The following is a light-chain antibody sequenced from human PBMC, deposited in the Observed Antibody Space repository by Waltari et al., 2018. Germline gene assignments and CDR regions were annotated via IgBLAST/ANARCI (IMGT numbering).Light chain of an antibody. CDR2: SAS. CDR1: QSIGKY. V-gene: IGKV1-39*01. CDR3: QETYSSPPST. J-gene: IGKJ1*01. Sequence: DIQVTQSPSSLSAPVGDRVSITCRASQSIGKYLNWYQHKPGKAPKLLIYSASSLQSGVPSRFSGSGSGTDFTLTITSLQPEDFATYYCQETYSSPPSTFGPGTKVESK.